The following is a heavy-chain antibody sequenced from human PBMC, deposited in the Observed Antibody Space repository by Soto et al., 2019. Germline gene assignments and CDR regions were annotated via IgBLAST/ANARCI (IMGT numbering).Heavy chain of an antibody. J-gene: IGHJ5*02. CDR1: GGAISGYY. CDR2: IYSSGNT. V-gene: IGHV4-4*07. D-gene: IGHD3-3*01. CDR3: ARGQRFSDWFDP. Sequence: SETLSLTCSVSGGAISGYYWTWIRQPAGKGLEWIGRIYSSGNTKYNPSLQSRVTMSLDTSNNQFSLRLTSVTAADTAVYYCARGQRFSDWFDPWGQGTLVTVSS.